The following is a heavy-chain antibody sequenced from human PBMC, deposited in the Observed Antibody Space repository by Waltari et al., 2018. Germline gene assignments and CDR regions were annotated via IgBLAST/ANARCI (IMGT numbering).Heavy chain of an antibody. CDR2: IYYSGST. V-gene: IGHV4-39*01. J-gene: IGHJ3*02. D-gene: IGHD2-2*01. Sequence: QLQLQESGPGLVKPSETLSLTCTVSGGSISSSSYYWGWIRQPPGKGLEWIGSIYYSGSTYYNPSLKSRVTISVDTSKNQFSLKLSSVTAADTAVYYCARFVIGRRAFDIWGQGTMVTVSS. CDR1: GGSISSSSYY. CDR3: ARFVIGRRAFDI.